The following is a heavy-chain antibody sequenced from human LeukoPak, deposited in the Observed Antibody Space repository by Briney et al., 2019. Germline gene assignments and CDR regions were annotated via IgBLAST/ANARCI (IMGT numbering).Heavy chain of an antibody. CDR3: ARGAYSSSWYTKYYYFDY. V-gene: IGHV1-18*01. J-gene: IGHJ4*02. D-gene: IGHD6-13*01. Sequence: ASVKVSCKASGYTFTRYGISWVRQAPGQGLEWMGWISAYNGNTNYAQKLQGRVTMTTDTSTSTAYMELRSLRPDDTALYYCARGAYSSSWYTKYYYFDYWGQGTLVTVSS. CDR1: GYTFTRYG. CDR2: ISAYNGNT.